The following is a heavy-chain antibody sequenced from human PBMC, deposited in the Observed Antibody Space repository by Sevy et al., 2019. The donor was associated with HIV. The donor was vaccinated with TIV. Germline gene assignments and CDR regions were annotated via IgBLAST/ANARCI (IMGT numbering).Heavy chain of an antibody. Sequence: GGSLRLSCAASGFTFSSYGMHWVRQAPGKGLEWVAVIWYDGSNKYYADSVKGRFTISRDNSKNTLYLQMNSLRAEDTAVYYCARVAVSYCTNDCYHRFDYWGPGALVTVSS. CDR2: IWYDGSNK. D-gene: IGHD2-8*01. CDR3: ARVAVSYCTNDCYHRFDY. CDR1: GFTFSSYG. J-gene: IGHJ4*02. V-gene: IGHV3-33*01.